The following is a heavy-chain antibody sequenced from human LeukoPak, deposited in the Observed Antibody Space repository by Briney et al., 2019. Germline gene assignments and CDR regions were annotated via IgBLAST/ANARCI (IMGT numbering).Heavy chain of an antibody. CDR1: GGSISSGGYY. CDR2: IYYSGKT. V-gene: IGHV4-31*03. D-gene: IGHD6-19*01. CDR3: AREARIAVAGTANDAFDI. J-gene: IGHJ3*02. Sequence: SETLSLTCTVSGGSISSGGYYWSWIRQHPGKGLEWIGYIYYSGKTYYNPSLKSRVAISIDTSKTQSSLRLSSVTAADTAVYYCAREARIAVAGTANDAFDIWGQGTMVTASS.